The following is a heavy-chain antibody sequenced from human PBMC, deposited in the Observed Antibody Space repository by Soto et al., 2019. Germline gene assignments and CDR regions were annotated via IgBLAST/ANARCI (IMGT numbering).Heavy chain of an antibody. CDR3: ARDHVGAYCGGDCTDAFDI. D-gene: IGHD2-21*02. Sequence: SVKVSCKASGGTFSSYPISWVRQAPGQGLEWMGGIIPIFGTANYAQKSQGRVTITADESTSTAYMELSSLRSEDTAVYYCARDHVGAYCGGDCTDAFDIWGQGTMVTVSS. V-gene: IGHV1-69*13. J-gene: IGHJ3*02. CDR2: IIPIFGTA. CDR1: GGTFSSYP.